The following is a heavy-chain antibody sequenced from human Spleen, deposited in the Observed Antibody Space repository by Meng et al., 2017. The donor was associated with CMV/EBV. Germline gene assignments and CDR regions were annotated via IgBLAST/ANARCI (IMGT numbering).Heavy chain of an antibody. D-gene: IGHD1-26*01. CDR3: ARAGRYIGSYDY. CDR1: GGTFSSHP. CDR2: IIPMIGTA. V-gene: IGHV1-69*05. Sequence: CKTSGGTFSSHPLNWVRQAPGQGLEWMGGIIPMIGTATYGQKFQGRVTITTDQSTSTVYMELSSLTSEDTAVYYCARAGRYIGSYDYWGQGTLVTVSS. J-gene: IGHJ4*02.